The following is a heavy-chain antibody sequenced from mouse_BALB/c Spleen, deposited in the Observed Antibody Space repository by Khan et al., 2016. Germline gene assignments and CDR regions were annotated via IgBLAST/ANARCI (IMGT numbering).Heavy chain of an antibody. V-gene: IGHV1-74*01. J-gene: IGHJ2*01. CDR2: IHPSDSET. CDR3: ARSHYGNPYFDY. CDR1: GYSFTSYW. Sequence: QVRLQQSGADLVRPGASVKLSCKASGYSFTSYWMNWVKQRPGQGLEWIGMIHPSDSETRLNQKFKDKATLTVDKSSSTAYMQLSRPTSEDSAVYYCARSHYGNPYFDYWGQGTTLTVSS. D-gene: IGHD2-1*01.